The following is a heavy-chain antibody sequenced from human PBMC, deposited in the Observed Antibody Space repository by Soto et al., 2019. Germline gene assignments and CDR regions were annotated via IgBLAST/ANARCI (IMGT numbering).Heavy chain of an antibody. J-gene: IGHJ6*02. CDR2: IYYSGST. D-gene: IGHD3-9*01. CDR3: AREYIRRNNDIRYYYGMDV. CDR1: GGSISSGGYY. Sequence: SETLSLTCTVSGGSISSGGYYWSWIRQHPGKGLEWIGYIYYSGSTYYNPSLKSRVTISVDTSKNQFSLKLSSVTAADTAVYYCAREYIRRNNDIRYYYGMDVWGQGTTVTVSS. V-gene: IGHV4-31*03.